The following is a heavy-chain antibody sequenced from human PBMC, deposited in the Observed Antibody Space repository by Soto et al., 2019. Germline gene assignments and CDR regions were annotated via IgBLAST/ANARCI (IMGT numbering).Heavy chain of an antibody. CDR1: GFTFSSYA. J-gene: IGHJ4*02. D-gene: IGHD6-13*01. CDR2: ISYDGSNK. CDR3: AREQWKGLYSSSWSGDFDY. Sequence: QVQLVESGGGVVQPGRSLRLSCAASGFTFSSYAMHWVRQAPGKGLEWVAVISYDGSNKYYADSVKGRFTISRDNSKNTLYLQMSSLRAEDTAVYYCAREQWKGLYSSSWSGDFDYWGQGTLVTVSS. V-gene: IGHV3-30-3*01.